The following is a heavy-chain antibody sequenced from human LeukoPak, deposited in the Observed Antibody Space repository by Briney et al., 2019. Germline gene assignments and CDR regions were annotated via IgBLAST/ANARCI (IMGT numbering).Heavy chain of an antibody. D-gene: IGHD2-2*01. Sequence: GGSLRLSCTASGFTFSTYWMSWVRQAPGKGLEWVANMNQDGSEEYYVDSVKGRFTISRDNAKNSVYLQMNSLRAEDTAVYYCARDQYWSTLGVNWFDPWGQGTLVTVSS. J-gene: IGHJ5*02. CDR1: GFTFSTYW. V-gene: IGHV3-7*01. CDR3: ARDQYWSTLGVNWFDP. CDR2: MNQDGSEE.